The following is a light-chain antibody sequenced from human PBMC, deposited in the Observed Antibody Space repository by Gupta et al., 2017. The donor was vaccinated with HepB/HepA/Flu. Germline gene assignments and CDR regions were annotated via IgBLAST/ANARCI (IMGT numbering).Light chain of an antibody. V-gene: IGKV2-28*01. CDR3: MQALQTPLT. J-gene: IGKJ4*01. CDR2: LGS. Sequence: DIVMTQSPLSLLVTPGEPASISCRSSQSLLHSNGYNYLDWYLQKPGQSPQLLIYLGSNRASGVPDRFRGSGSGTDFTLKIIRVEAEDVGTYYCMQALQTPLTFGGGTKVEIK. CDR1: QSLLHSNGYNY.